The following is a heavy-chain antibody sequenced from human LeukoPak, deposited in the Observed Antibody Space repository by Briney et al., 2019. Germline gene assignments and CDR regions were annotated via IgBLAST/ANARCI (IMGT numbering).Heavy chain of an antibody. CDR1: GFTFSSYG. D-gene: IGHD6-19*01. J-gene: IGHJ4*02. CDR2: ISYDGSNK. CDR3: ASELLGRAVAGSPFDY. V-gene: IGHV3-30*03. Sequence: GGSLRLSCAASGFTFSSYGMHWVRQAPGKRLEWVAVISYDGSNKYYADSVKGRFTISRDNSKNTLYLQMNSLRAEDTAVYYCASELLGRAVAGSPFDYWGQGTLVTVSS.